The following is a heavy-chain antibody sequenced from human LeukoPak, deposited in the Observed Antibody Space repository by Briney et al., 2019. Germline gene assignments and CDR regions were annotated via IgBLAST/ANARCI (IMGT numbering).Heavy chain of an antibody. Sequence: ASVKVSCKASGYTFTSYAMHWVRQAPGQRLEWMGWINAGNGNTKYSQKFQGRVTITRDTSASTAYMELSSLRSEDTAVYYCARLTWRVPAAPVGDNWFDPWGQGTLVTVSS. J-gene: IGHJ5*02. V-gene: IGHV1-3*01. CDR1: GYTFTSYA. D-gene: IGHD2-2*01. CDR2: INAGNGNT. CDR3: ARLTWRVPAAPVGDNWFDP.